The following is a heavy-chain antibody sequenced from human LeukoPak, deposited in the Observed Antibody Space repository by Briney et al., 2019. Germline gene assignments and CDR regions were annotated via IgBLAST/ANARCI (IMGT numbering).Heavy chain of an antibody. V-gene: IGHV3-48*01. D-gene: IGHD6-13*01. Sequence: TGGSLRLSCAASGFTFSSYAMSWVRQAPGKGLEWVSYISSSSSTIYYADSVKGRFTISRDNAKNSLYLQMNSLRAEDTAVYYCARDGPAAGTDYWGQGTLVTVSS. CDR3: ARDGPAAGTDY. CDR1: GFTFSSYA. J-gene: IGHJ4*02. CDR2: ISSSSSTI.